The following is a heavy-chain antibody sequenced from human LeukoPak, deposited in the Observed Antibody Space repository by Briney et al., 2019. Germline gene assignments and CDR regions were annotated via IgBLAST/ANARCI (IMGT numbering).Heavy chain of an antibody. D-gene: IGHD2-15*01. Sequence: PGGSLRLSCAASGFTVSTNYMSWVRQAPGKGPEWISIIYRSGDTYYADSVKGRFTISRDNSKNTLYLQMNRLRVEDTAVYCCARDKRYCSSGRCWGVQFGPWGQGTLVTVSS. CDR2: IYRSGDT. CDR1: GFTVSTNY. CDR3: ARDKRYCSSGRCWGVQFGP. J-gene: IGHJ5*02. V-gene: IGHV3-66*01.